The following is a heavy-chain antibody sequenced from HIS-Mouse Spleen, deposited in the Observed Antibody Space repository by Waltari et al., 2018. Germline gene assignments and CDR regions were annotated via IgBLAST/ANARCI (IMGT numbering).Heavy chain of an antibody. CDR1: GGTFSSYA. J-gene: IGHJ4*02. CDR2: IIPILGIA. CDR3: ARDQMDTGDPDY. D-gene: IGHD7-27*01. Sequence: QVQLVQSGAEVKKPGSSVKVSCKASGGTFSSYAISWVRQAPGQGLEWMGRIIPILGIANYAQKFQGRVTITADKSTSTAYMELSSLRSEDTAVYYCARDQMDTGDPDYWGQGTLVTVSS. V-gene: IGHV1-69*04.